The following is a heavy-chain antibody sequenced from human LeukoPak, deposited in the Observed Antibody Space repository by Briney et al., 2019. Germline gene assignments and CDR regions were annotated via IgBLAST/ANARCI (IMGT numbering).Heavy chain of an antibody. Sequence: SETLSLTCTVSGGSVSSGNYYWTWIRQPPGKGLEWIGYNSYSGSANYNPSLKSRVTILLDTSKNQFSLKLSSVTAAGTAIYSCARRVSGDYGHWFDPWGQGTLVTVSS. V-gene: IGHV4-61*01. D-gene: IGHD4-17*01. CDR3: ARRVSGDYGHWFDP. J-gene: IGHJ5*02. CDR1: GGSVSSGNYY. CDR2: NSYSGSA.